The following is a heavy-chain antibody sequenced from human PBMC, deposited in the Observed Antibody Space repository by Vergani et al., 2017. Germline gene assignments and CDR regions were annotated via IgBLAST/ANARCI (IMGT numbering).Heavy chain of an antibody. CDR2: IYSGGST. CDR1: GFTVSSNY. V-gene: IGHV3-66*01. CDR3: ARDLLARKPYGMDV. J-gene: IGHJ6*02. Sequence: EVQLVESGGGLVQPGGSLRLSCAASGFTVSSNYMSWVRQAPGKGLEWVSVIYSGGSTYYADSVKGRFTISRDNSKHTLYLQMNSLRAEDTAVYYCARDLLARKPYGMDVWGQGTTVTVSS.